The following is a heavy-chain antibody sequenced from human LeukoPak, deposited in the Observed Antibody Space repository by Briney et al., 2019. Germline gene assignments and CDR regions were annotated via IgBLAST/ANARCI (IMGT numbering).Heavy chain of an antibody. D-gene: IGHD6-13*01. Sequence: PGGSLRLSCAASGFTFSSYSMNWVRQAPGKGLEWVSSISSSSSYIYYADSVKGRFTISRDNAKNSLYLQMNSLRAEDTAVYYCARGYSSSWYSQDWFDPWGQGTLVTVSS. CDR1: GFTFSSYS. J-gene: IGHJ5*02. V-gene: IGHV3-21*01. CDR3: ARGYSSSWYSQDWFDP. CDR2: ISSSSSYI.